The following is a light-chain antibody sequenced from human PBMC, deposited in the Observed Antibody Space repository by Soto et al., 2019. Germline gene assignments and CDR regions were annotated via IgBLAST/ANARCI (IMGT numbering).Light chain of an antibody. J-gene: IGKJ5*01. V-gene: IGKV3D-15*01. Sequence: ETVMTQSPATLPVSPGERATLSCRASQSVSSNLAWYQQKPGQAPRLLIYGASTRATGIPARFSGSASGTEFTLTISSLQSEDFAVYYCQQYNNWPITFGQGTRLEI. CDR2: GAS. CDR1: QSVSSN. CDR3: QQYNNWPIT.